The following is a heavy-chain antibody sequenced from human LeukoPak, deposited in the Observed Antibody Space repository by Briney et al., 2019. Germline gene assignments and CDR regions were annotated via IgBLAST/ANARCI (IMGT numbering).Heavy chain of an antibody. J-gene: IGHJ4*02. CDR1: GFTFTSSA. CDR2: IVVGSGNT. V-gene: IGHV1-58*02. Sequence: GTSVKVSCKASGFTFTSSAMQWVRQAREQRLEWIGWIVVGSGNTNYAQKFQERVTITRDMSTSTAYMELSSLRSEDTAVYYCAAFGTFSGSYQNFDYWGQGTLVTVSS. D-gene: IGHD1-26*01. CDR3: AAFGTFSGSYQNFDY.